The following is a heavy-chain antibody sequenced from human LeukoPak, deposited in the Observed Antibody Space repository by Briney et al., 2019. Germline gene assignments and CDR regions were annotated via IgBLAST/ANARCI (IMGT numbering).Heavy chain of an antibody. J-gene: IGHJ4*02. CDR2: INSDGSST. CDR1: GFTFSNYW. V-gene: IGHV3-74*01. D-gene: IGHD2-2*01. CDR3: ARGSLGSSTSSDCCPLDY. Sequence: GGSLRLSCAASGFTFSNYWMHWVRQAPGKGLVWVSRINSDGSSTSYVDSVKGRFAISRDNAKNTLYLQMNSLTAEDTAVYYCARGSLGSSTSSDCCPLDYWGRGTLVTVSS.